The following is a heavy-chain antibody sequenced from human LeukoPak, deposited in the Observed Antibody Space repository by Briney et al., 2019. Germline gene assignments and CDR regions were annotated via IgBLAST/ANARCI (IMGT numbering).Heavy chain of an antibody. J-gene: IGHJ4*02. CDR2: INPNSGGT. Sequence: ASVKVSCKASGYTFTGYYMHWVRQAPGQGLEWMGWINPNSGGTNYAQKFQGRVTMTGDTSISTAYMELSRLRSDDTAVYYCARSGVRIVGATDYWGQGTLVTVSS. CDR1: GYTFTGYY. CDR3: ARSGVRIVGATDY. V-gene: IGHV1-2*02. D-gene: IGHD1-26*01.